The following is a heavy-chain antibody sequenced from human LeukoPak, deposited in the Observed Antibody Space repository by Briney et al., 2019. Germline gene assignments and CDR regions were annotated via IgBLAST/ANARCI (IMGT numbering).Heavy chain of an antibody. V-gene: IGHV3-21*06. CDR1: GFTFNNYN. D-gene: IGHD2-15*01. Sequence: GGSLRLSCAASGFTFNNYNLHWVRQAPGKGLEWVSSINSRSAYIYYAASMKGRFTISRDNAKNSLYLQMNSLRAEDTAVYYCATPRTYYCSETSCYFDHWGQGTLVTVSS. CDR2: INSRSAYI. J-gene: IGHJ4*03. CDR3: ATPRTYYCSETSCYFDH.